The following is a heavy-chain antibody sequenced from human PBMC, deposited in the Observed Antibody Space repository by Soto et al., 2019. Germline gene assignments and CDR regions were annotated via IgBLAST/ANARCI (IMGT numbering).Heavy chain of an antibody. CDR2: INPNSGGT. J-gene: IGHJ6*02. D-gene: IGHD6-6*01. CDR3: ARGGSSSSSYYYYGMDV. V-gene: IGHV1-2*04. CDR1: GYTFTGYY. Sequence: GASVKVSCKASGYTFTGYYMHWVRQAPGQGLEWMGWINPNSGGTNYAQKFRGWVTMTRDTSISTAYMELSRLRSDDTAVYYCARGGSSSSSYYYYGMDVWGQGTTVTVSS.